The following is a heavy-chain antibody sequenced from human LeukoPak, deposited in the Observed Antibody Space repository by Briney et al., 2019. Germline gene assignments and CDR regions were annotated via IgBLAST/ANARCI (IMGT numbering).Heavy chain of an antibody. CDR2: INHSGST. J-gene: IGHJ6*02. V-gene: IGHV4-34*01. D-gene: IGHD6-13*01. CDR3: ARGLYSSSWYFTYYYGMDV. Sequence: XXXPXXXLXWXXEINHSGSTNYNPSLKSRVTISVDTSKNQFSLKLSSVTAADTAVYYCARGLYSSSWYFTYYYGMDVWGQGTTVTVSS.